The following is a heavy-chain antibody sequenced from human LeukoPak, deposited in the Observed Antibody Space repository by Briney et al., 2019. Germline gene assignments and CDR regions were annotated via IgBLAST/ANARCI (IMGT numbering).Heavy chain of an antibody. CDR3: ARRSKLGYCSSTSCYNHYYYGMDV. Sequence: SETLSLTCAVYGGSFSGYYWSWLPPPPGKGLEWSVEINHSGSTNYNPSLKSRVTISVDTSKNQFSLKLSSVTAADTAVYYCARRSKLGYCSSTSCYNHYYYGMDVWGQGTTVTVSS. CDR1: GGSFSGYY. V-gene: IGHV4-34*01. J-gene: IGHJ6*02. CDR2: INHSGST. D-gene: IGHD2-2*02.